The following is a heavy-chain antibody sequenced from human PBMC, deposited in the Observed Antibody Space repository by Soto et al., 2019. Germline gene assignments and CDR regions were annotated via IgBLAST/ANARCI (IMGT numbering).Heavy chain of an antibody. CDR3: ATKVGATAVWFDP. J-gene: IGHJ5*02. CDR2: INHSGST. Sequence: SETLSLTCAVYGGSFSGYYWSWIRQPPGKGLEWIGEINHSGSTNYNPSLKSRVTTSVDTSKNQFSLKLSSVTAADTAVYYCATKVGATAVWFDPWGQGTLVTVSS. V-gene: IGHV4-34*01. D-gene: IGHD1-26*01. CDR1: GGSFSGYY.